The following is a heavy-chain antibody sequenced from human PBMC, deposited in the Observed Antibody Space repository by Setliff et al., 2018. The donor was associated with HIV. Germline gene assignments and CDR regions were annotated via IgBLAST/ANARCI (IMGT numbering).Heavy chain of an antibody. CDR2: IYTSGST. V-gene: IGHV4-61*05. Sequence: SETLSLTCTVPGGSINRSNYYWGWIRQPPGKGLEWIGYIYTSGSTSYNPSLKSRVTISVDTSKNQFSLTLSSVTAADTAVYYCARHSPSDYWGPGTLVTVSS. CDR3: ARHSPSDY. CDR1: GGSINRSNYY. J-gene: IGHJ4*02.